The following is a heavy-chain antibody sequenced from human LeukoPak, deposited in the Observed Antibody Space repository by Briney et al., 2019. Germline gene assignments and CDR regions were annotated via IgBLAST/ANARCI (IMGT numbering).Heavy chain of an antibody. CDR1: GYTFTSYY. CDR2: INPSGGST. V-gene: IGHV1-46*01. CDR3: ARRANYYDSSDYYLDY. J-gene: IGHJ4*02. D-gene: IGHD3-22*01. Sequence: ASVKVSCKASGYTFTSYYMHWVRQAPGQGLEWMGIINPSGGSTSYAQKFQGRVTMTRDTSTSTVYMELSSLRSEDTAVYYCARRANYYDSSDYYLDYWGQGTLVTVSS.